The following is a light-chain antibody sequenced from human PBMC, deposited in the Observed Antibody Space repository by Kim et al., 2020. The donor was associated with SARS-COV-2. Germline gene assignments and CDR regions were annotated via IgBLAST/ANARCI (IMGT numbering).Light chain of an antibody. J-gene: IGLJ1*01. CDR1: SSDIGAYNF. CDR2: DVN. CDR3: ISYTTWNVDV. V-gene: IGLV2-14*01. Sequence: QSALTQPASLSGSPGQSINIPCIGTSSDIGAYNFVYWYQQHPGKAPKVLICDVNRRPSGVSNRFSGSKSGNTASLTISGLRAEDEADYYCISYTTWNVDVFGPGTKVTVL.